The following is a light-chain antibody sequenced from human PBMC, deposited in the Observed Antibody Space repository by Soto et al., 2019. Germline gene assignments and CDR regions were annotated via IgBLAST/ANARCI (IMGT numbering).Light chain of an antibody. CDR2: GAS. J-gene: IGKJ1*01. CDR1: QSVNSN. V-gene: IGKV3-15*01. CDR3: QQYNNSPKT. Sequence: EIVMTQSPATVSVSPGERATLSCRASQSVNSNLAWYQQKPGQAPRLLIHGASTRATGIPARFSGSGSGTVFTITISSLPSEDFAVYYCQQYNNSPKTFGQGTKVEIK.